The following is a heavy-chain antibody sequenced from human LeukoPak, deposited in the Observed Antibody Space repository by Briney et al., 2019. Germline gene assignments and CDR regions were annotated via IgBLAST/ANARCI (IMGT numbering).Heavy chain of an antibody. CDR2: IKNDGKIT. V-gene: IGHV3-74*01. CDR1: EFTFNNYW. CDR3: ANPLGAPSY. Sequence: SGGSLRLSCAASEFTFNNYWMHWVRQAPGKGLVWVSRIKNDGKITTYADSVKGRFTTSRDNAKNTFYLQMNSLRVEDTAVYYCANPLGAPSYWGQGTLVTVSS. J-gene: IGHJ4*02. D-gene: IGHD1-26*01.